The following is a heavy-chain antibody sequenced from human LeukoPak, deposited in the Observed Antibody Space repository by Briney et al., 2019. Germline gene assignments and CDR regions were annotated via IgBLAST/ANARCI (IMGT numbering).Heavy chain of an antibody. Sequence: GGSLRLSCAASGFTFSSYGMHWVRQAPGKGLEWVAFIRYDGSYKYYADSVKGRFTISRDNSKDTLYLQMNSLRAEDTAVYYCAKDYYGSGSLADYWGQRTLVTVSS. D-gene: IGHD3-10*01. V-gene: IGHV3-30*02. CDR3: AKDYYGSGSLADY. CDR1: GFTFSSYG. J-gene: IGHJ4*02. CDR2: IRYDGSYK.